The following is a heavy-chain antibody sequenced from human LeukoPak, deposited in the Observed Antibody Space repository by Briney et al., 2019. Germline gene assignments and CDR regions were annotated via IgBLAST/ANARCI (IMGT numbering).Heavy chain of an antibody. J-gene: IGHJ4*02. Sequence: PGGSLRLSCAASGVTFSSYWMRWVRQAPGKGLVWVSRINSDGSSTSYADSMKGRFTISRDNAKNTLYLQMNSLRVEDTAVYYCARGGAAMAYYWGEGTLVTVSS. CDR1: GVTFSSYW. V-gene: IGHV3-74*01. CDR3: ARGGAAMAYY. D-gene: IGHD5-18*01. CDR2: INSDGSST.